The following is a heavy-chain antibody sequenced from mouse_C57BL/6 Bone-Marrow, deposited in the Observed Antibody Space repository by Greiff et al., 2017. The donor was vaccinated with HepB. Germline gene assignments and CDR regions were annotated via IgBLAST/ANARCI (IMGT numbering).Heavy chain of an antibody. CDR3: ASSPAYSYRMDY. J-gene: IGHJ4*01. Sequence: QVQLQQSGAELVRPGSSVKLSCKASGYTFTSYWMHWVKQRPIQGLEWIGNIDPSDSETHYNQKFKDKATLTVDKSSSTAYMQLSSLTSEDSAVYYWASSPAYSYRMDYWGQGTSVTVSS. CDR1: GYTFTSYW. V-gene: IGHV1-52*01. CDR2: IDPSDSET.